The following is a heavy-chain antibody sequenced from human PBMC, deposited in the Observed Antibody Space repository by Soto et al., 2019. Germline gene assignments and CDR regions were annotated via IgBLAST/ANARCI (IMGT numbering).Heavy chain of an antibody. CDR3: ATTTFDWSYYFDY. D-gene: IGHD3-9*01. J-gene: IGHJ4*02. CDR2: FDPQDGET. CDR1: GDTLIELP. V-gene: IGHV1-24*01. Sequence: QVQLVQSGAEVKKPGASVRVSCKVSGDTLIELPIHWVRQAPGKGLEWMGGFDPQDGETIYAQNFQGRVSMTEDTSARTAYMDLSSLTSEDTAVYYCATTTFDWSYYFDYWGQGTLVTVSS.